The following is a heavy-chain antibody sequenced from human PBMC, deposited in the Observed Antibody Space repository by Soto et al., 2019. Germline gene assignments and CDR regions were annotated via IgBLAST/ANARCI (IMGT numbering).Heavy chain of an antibody. D-gene: IGHD7-27*01. CDR3: ARDTGGWYFDL. CDR1: GFTFSSYG. J-gene: IGHJ2*01. Sequence: VQLVESGGGVVQPGRSLRLSCAASGFTFSSYGMHWVRQAPGKGLEWVAVIWYDGSNKYYADSVKGRFTISRDNSKNTLYLQMNSLRAEDTAVYYCARDTGGWYFDLWGRGTLVTVSS. V-gene: IGHV3-33*01. CDR2: IWYDGSNK.